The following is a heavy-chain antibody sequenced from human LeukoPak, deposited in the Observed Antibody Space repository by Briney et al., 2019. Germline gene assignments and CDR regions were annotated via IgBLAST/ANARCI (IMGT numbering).Heavy chain of an antibody. CDR1: GGTFSSYA. CDR2: IIPIFGTA. D-gene: IGHD3-22*01. Sequence: SVRVSCKASGGTFSSYAISWVRQAPGQGLEWMGRIIPIFGTANYAQKFQGRVTITTDESTSTAYMELSSLRSEDTAVYYCARMTYYYDSSVMDVWGKGTTVTVSS. CDR3: ARMTYYYDSSVMDV. V-gene: IGHV1-69*05. J-gene: IGHJ6*04.